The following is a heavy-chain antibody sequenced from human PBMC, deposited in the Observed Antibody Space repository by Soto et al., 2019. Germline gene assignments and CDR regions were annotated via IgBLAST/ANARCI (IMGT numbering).Heavy chain of an antibody. CDR2: ISWDGGST. CDR1: GFTFDSYT. D-gene: IGHD6-19*01. V-gene: IGHV3-43*01. Sequence: EMQLVESGGAVIQPRGSLRLSCAASGFTFDSYTMHWVRQTPGKGLEWVSLISWDGGSTYYSDSVKGRFTISRDNSRNSLYLQMNSLRTEDTALYYCAKDHPPRLAGPHHYGMDVWGQGTTVTVSS. CDR3: AKDHPPRLAGPHHYGMDV. J-gene: IGHJ6*02.